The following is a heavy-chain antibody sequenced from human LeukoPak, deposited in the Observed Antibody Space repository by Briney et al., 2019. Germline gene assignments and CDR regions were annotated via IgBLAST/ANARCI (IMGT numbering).Heavy chain of an antibody. J-gene: IGHJ4*02. V-gene: IGHV1-2*02. CDR3: ARDERYDSSGYPFDY. D-gene: IGHD3-22*01. CDR1: GYTFTGYY. Sequence: ASVKVSCKASGYTFTGYYMHWVRQAPGQGLEWMGWLNPNSGDTNYAQKIQGRVTMTRDTSISTAYMELSRLRSDDTAVYYCARDERYDSSGYPFDYWGQGTLVSVSS. CDR2: LNPNSGDT.